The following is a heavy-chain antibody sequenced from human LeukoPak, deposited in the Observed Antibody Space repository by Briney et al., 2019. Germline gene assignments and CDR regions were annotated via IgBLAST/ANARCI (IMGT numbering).Heavy chain of an antibody. CDR3: ARPNNYYDDNGYYNYFDP. D-gene: IGHD3-22*01. CDR1: GYTFSIHG. V-gene: IGHV1-18*01. Sequence: GASVTVSFKSSGYTFSIHGITWVRQAPGQGLEWMGWISANSGKTYYAQKFQGRVTMTTDTSTSTAYMELRSLRSDDTAVYYCARPNNYYDDNGYYNYFDPSGQGTLVTVSS. CDR2: ISANSGKT. J-gene: IGHJ5*02.